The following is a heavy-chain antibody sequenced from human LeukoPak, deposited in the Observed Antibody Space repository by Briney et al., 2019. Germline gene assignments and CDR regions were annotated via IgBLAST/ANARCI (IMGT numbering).Heavy chain of an antibody. D-gene: IGHD1-26*01. CDR2: IFYSGIA. CDR3: ARDSGSYPQGFAP. J-gene: IGHJ5*02. CDR1: GGSISSYY. V-gene: IGHV4-59*01. Sequence: PAETLRLSCTVSGGSISSYYWNWIRQPPGKGLEWIGYIFYSGIANYNPSLMSRVTISVDTSKKQFSLKLTSVTAADTAVYYCARDSGSYPQGFAPWGQG.